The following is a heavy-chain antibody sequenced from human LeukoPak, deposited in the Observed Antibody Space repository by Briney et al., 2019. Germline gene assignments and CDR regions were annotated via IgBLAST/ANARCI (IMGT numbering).Heavy chain of an antibody. CDR3: AEGSPGRVVGKKGFQF. D-gene: IGHD3-22*01. Sequence: ASVKVSCKASGYTFTGYYMHLVRQAPGQGLEWMGRINPNSGGTNYAQKFQGRVTMTRDTSISTAYMELSRLRSDDTAVYYCAEGSPGRVVGKKGFQFWGQGTVVPVSS. CDR2: INPNSGGT. CDR1: GYTFTGYY. J-gene: IGHJ4*02. V-gene: IGHV1-2*06.